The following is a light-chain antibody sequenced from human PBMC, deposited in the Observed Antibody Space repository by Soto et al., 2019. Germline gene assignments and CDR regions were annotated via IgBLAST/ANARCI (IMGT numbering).Light chain of an antibody. J-gene: IGLJ1*01. V-gene: IGLV2-14*03. Sequence: QSALTQPASVSGSPGQSITISCTGTSSDVGGYNYVSWYQHHPGKAPKLMIYDVSNRPSGVSNRFSDYKSGNTASLIISGLQAEDESDYYCSSYTSSSTPSTYVFGTVTTLTVL. CDR2: DVS. CDR1: SSDVGGYNY. CDR3: SSYTSSSTPSTYV.